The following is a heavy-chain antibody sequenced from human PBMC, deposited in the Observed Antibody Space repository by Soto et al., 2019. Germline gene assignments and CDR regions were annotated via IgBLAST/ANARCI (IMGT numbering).Heavy chain of an antibody. CDR3: ARDLLVVTADPLNWYFDL. CDR2: IYYSGST. V-gene: IGHV4-59*01. D-gene: IGHD2-21*02. J-gene: IGHJ2*01. CDR1: GGSISSYY. Sequence: SETLSLTCTVSGGSISSYYWSWIRQPPGKGLEWIGYIYYSGSTNYNPSLKSRVTISVDTSKNQFSLKLSSVTAADTAVYYCARDLLVVTADPLNWYFDLWGRGTLVTVSS.